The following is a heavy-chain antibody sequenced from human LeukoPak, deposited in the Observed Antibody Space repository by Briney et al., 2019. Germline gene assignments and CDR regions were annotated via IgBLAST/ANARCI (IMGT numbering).Heavy chain of an antibody. CDR2: IYTSGST. CDR1: GGSISSGSYY. CDR3: AREGRTTDTTGAFDI. J-gene: IGHJ3*02. Sequence: MPSETLSLTCTVSGGSISSGSYYWSWIRQPAGKGLEWIGRIYTSGSTNYNPSLKSRVTISVDTSKNQFSLKLSSVTAADTAVYYCAREGRTTDTTGAFDIWGQGTMVTVSS. D-gene: IGHD4-17*01. V-gene: IGHV4-61*02.